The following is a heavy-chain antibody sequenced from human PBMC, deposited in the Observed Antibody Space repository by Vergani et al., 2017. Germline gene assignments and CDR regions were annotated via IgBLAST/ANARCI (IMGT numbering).Heavy chain of an antibody. Sequence: QVQLQESGPGLVKPSQTLSLTCAVYGGSFSGYYWSWIRQPPGQGLEWIGEINHSGSTNYNPSLKSRVTISVDTSKNQFSLKLSSVTAADTAVYYCAVRGYSYGLFDYWGQGTLVTVSS. CDR1: GGSFSGYY. CDR3: AVRGYSYGLFDY. CDR2: INHSGST. D-gene: IGHD5-18*01. J-gene: IGHJ4*02. V-gene: IGHV4-34*09.